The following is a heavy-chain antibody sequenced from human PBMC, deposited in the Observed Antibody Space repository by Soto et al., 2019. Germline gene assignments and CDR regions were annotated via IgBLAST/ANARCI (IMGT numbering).Heavy chain of an antibody. CDR2: FDPEDGET. Sequence: QVQLVQSGAEVKKPGASVKVSCKVSGYTLTELSMHWVRQAPVNGLEWMGGFDPEDGETIYAQKFQGRVTMTEDTSTDTAYMELSSLRSEDTAVYYCATGPQSQALFDYWGQGTLVTVSS. CDR1: GYTLTELS. V-gene: IGHV1-24*01. CDR3: ATGPQSQALFDY. J-gene: IGHJ4*02.